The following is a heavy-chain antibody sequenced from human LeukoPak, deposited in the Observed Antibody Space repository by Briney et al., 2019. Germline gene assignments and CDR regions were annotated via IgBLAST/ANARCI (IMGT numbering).Heavy chain of an antibody. CDR2: ISYDGSNK. V-gene: IGHV3-30*01. Sequence: PGGSLRLSCAASGFTFSSYAMHWVRQAPGKGLEWVAVISYDGSNKYYADSVKGRFTISRDNSKNTLYLQMNSLRAEDTAVYDCARGKTFDYWAQGPLVTVSS. CDR3: ARGKTFDY. J-gene: IGHJ4*02. CDR1: GFTFSSYA.